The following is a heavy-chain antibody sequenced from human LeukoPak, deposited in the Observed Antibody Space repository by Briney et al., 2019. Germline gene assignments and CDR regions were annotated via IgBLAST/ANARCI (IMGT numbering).Heavy chain of an antibody. CDR3: AKPAGSHYYDSSGYYFDY. V-gene: IGHV3-74*01. CDR1: GFAFSNYW. J-gene: IGHJ4*02. D-gene: IGHD3-22*01. Sequence: GGSLRLSCAASGFAFSNYWMHWVRQVPGKGLVWVSRIFRDGSFTDYADAVKGRFTISRDNSKNTLYLQMNSLRADDTAVYYCAKPAGSHYYDSSGYYFDYWGQGTLVTVSS. CDR2: IFRDGSFT.